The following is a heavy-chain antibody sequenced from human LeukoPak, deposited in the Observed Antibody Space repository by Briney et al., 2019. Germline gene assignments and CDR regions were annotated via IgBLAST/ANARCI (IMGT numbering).Heavy chain of an antibody. Sequence: AGGSLRLSCATSGFTFSSYWMSWVRQAPGKGLEWVAYINQDGSEKNYVDSLKGRFTISRDNAKNSLYLQMNSLRVEDTAVYYCSRDNNGFDYWGQGTLVTVSS. J-gene: IGHJ4*02. CDR3: SRDNNGFDY. V-gene: IGHV3-7*01. CDR2: INQDGSEK. CDR1: GFTFSSYW. D-gene: IGHD1/OR15-1a*01.